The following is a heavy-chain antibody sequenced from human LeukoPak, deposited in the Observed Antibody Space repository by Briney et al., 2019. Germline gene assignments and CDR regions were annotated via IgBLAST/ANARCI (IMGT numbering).Heavy chain of an antibody. J-gene: IGHJ3*02. D-gene: IGHD3-3*01. Sequence: SQTLSLTCTVSGGSISSGDYYWSWIRQPPRKGLEWIGYIYYSGSTYYNPSLKSRVTISVDTSKNQFSLKLSSVTAADTAVYYCARGITIFGVVIIPVAFDIWGQGTMVTVS. CDR2: IYYSGST. CDR3: ARGITIFGVVIIPVAFDI. CDR1: GGSISSGDYY. V-gene: IGHV4-30-4*08.